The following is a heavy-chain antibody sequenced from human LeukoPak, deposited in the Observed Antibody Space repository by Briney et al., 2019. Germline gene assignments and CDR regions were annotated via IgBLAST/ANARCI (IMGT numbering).Heavy chain of an antibody. J-gene: IGHJ4*02. CDR3: ARGPHWDPHLDY. D-gene: IGHD7-27*01. Sequence: GASVKVSCKASGFTFTAYYMHWVRQAPGQGLEWMGWINPNSGGTNYAQKFQGRVTMTRDTSISTAYMELSRLRSDDTAVYYCARGPHWDPHLDYWGQGTLVTVSS. CDR1: GFTFTAYY. CDR2: INPNSGGT. V-gene: IGHV1-2*02.